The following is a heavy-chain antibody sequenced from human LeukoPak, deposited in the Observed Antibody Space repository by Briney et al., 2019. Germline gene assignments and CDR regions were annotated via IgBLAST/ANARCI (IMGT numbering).Heavy chain of an antibody. J-gene: IGHJ4*02. CDR3: ARNAGKSDVDY. CDR2: INHSGST. D-gene: IGHD4-23*01. Sequence: SETLSLTCAVSGGSITGSNWWTWVRQPPGKGLEWIGEINHSGSTNYNPSLKSRVTISVDKSNNQFSLKLNSMTAADTAVYYCARNAGKSDVDYWGQGILVT. V-gene: IGHV4-4*02. CDR1: GGSITGSNW.